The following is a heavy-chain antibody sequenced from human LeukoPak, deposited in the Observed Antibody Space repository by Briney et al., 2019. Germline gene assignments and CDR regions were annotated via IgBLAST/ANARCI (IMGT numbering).Heavy chain of an antibody. Sequence: GGSLEISSKVSGYSFTNYWITWVRQMPGKGLEWMGRIDPSDSYTKYSPSFQGLVSISADKSIATAYLQWSSLEASDTAMYSCARHAGDGGAFDVWGQGTTVTVSS. CDR3: ARHAGDGGAFDV. CDR1: GYSFTNYW. CDR2: IDPSDSYT. V-gene: IGHV5-10-1*01. D-gene: IGHD2-2*01. J-gene: IGHJ3*01.